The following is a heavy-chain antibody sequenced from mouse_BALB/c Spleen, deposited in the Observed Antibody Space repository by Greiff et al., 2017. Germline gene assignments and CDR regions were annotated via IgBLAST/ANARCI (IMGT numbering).Heavy chain of an antibody. CDR2: INPSNGGT. V-gene: IGHV1S81*02. CDR1: GYTFTSYY. D-gene: IGHD1-1*01. CDR3: TSRDYYGSSYWYFDG. Sequence: VQLQQSGAELVKPGASVKLSCKASGYTFTSYYMYWVKQRPGQGLEWIGGINPSNGGTNFNEKFKSKATLTVDKSSSTAYMQLSSLTSEDSAVYYVTSRDYYGSSYWYFDGWGEGTTVTVAT. J-gene: IGHJ1*01.